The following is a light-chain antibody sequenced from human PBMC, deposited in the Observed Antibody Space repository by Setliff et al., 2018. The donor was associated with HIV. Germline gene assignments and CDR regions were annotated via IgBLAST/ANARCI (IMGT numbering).Light chain of an antibody. CDR3: CSYAGSFYV. V-gene: IGLV2-11*01. J-gene: IGLJ1*01. CDR2: DVS. CDR1: SSDVGGYNY. Sequence: QSALAQPRSVSGSPGQSVTISCTGTSSDVGGYNYVSWYHQHPGKAPKLMIYDVSQRPSGVPDRFSGSKSGNTASLTISGLQAEDEGDYYCCSYAGSFYVFGTGTKVTVL.